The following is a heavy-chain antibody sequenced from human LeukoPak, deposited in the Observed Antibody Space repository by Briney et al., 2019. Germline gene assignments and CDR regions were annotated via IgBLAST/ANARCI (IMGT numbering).Heavy chain of an antibody. CDR3: ANHLGYCSGGSCYPDDY. J-gene: IGHJ4*02. D-gene: IGHD2-15*01. CDR2: IRYDGSNK. V-gene: IGHV3-30*02. Sequence: GGSLRLSCAASGFTFSSYGMHWVRQAPGKGLEWVAFIRYDGSNKYYADSVKGRFTISRDNSKNTLYLQMNSLRAEDTAAYYCANHLGYCSGGSCYPDDYWGQGTLVTVSS. CDR1: GFTFSSYG.